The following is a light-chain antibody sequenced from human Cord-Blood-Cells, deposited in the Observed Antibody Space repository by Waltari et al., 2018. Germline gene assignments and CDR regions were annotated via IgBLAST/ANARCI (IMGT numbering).Light chain of an antibody. CDR1: QSVSSY. Sequence: ELVLTQSPATLSLSPGERATLSCRASQSVSSYLSWYQQTPGQAPRLLIDDASNRATGIPARFSGSGSGTDFTLTISSLEPEDFAVYYWQQRSNWPLTFGGGTKVEIK. CDR3: QQRSNWPLT. V-gene: IGKV3-11*01. CDR2: DAS. J-gene: IGKJ4*01.